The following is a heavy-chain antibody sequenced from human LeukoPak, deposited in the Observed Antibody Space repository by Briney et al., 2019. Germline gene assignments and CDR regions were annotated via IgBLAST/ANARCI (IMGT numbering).Heavy chain of an antibody. J-gene: IGHJ6*03. D-gene: IGHD2-15*01. V-gene: IGHV1-2*02. CDR2: INPNSGGT. Sequence: GASVKVSCKASGYTFTGYYMHWVRQAPGQGLEWMGWINPNSGGTNYAQKFQGRVTMTRDTPISTAYMELSRLRSDDTAVYYCAREHCSGGSCYYYMDVWGKGTTVTVSS. CDR1: GYTFTGYY. CDR3: AREHCSGGSCYYYMDV.